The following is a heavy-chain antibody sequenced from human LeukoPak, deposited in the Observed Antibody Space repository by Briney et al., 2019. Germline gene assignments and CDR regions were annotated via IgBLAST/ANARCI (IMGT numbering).Heavy chain of an antibody. J-gene: IGHJ4*02. Sequence: GESRKISCNGSGYSFASYWIGWVRQMPGKGLEGMGITYPDDSETRYSASFQGQVTISADKSISIAYLQWSSLKASDTAMYYCARFLGPSGGLDYWGQGTRVTVSS. CDR1: GYSFASYW. CDR2: TYPDDSET. V-gene: IGHV5-51*01. D-gene: IGHD3/OR15-3a*01. CDR3: ARFLGPSGGLDY.